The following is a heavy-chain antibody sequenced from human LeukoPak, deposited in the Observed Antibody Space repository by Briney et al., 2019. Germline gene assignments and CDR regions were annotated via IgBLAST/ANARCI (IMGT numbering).Heavy chain of an antibody. CDR3: ARVKSTAARPRFGY. J-gene: IGHJ4*02. CDR1: GYTFTSYD. CDR2: MNPNSGNT. V-gene: IGHV1-8*01. Sequence: ASVKVSCKASGYTFTSYDINWVRQATGQGLEWMGWMNPNSGNTGYAQKFQGRVTMTRNTSIGTAYMELSSLRSEDTAVYYCARVKSTAARPRFGYWGQGTLVTVSS. D-gene: IGHD6-6*01.